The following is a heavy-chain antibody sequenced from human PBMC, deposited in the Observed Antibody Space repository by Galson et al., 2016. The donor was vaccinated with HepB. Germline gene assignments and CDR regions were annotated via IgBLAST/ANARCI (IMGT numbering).Heavy chain of an antibody. V-gene: IGHV1-18*01. J-gene: IGHJ1*01. CDR3: ARDFGSGGSYRFFQHWGKDTVDTGQHQVKGDRELGSRGSWDTALYYCGGDVGSGWSDRFFQH. Sequence: SVKVSCKASGYTFTNYGIDWVRQAPGQGLEWMGWISAYNGNTKFAQELQGRVTMTTDTSTSTAYMELRSLRSDDTALYYCARDFGSGGSYRFFQHWGKDTVDTGQHQVKGDRELGSRGSWDTALYYCGGDVGSGWSDRFFQHWGQGTLVTVSS. CDR2: ISAYNGNT. D-gene: IGHD1-26*01. CDR1: GYTFTNYG.